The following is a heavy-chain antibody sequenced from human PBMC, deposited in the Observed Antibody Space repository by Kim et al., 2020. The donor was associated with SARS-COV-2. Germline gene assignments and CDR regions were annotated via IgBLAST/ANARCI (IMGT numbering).Heavy chain of an antibody. J-gene: IGHJ4*02. CDR2: ISGSGGST. Sequence: GGSLRLSCAASGFTFSSYAMSWVRQAPGKGLEWVAAISGSGGSTYYADSVKGRFTITRDNTKTTLYLQMHSLRAEDTAVYYCATLCELVPCDYFDNWGQGTLVTVSS. CDR1: GFTFSSYA. V-gene: IGHV3-23*01. CDR3: ATLCELVPCDYFDN. D-gene: IGHD2-21*01.